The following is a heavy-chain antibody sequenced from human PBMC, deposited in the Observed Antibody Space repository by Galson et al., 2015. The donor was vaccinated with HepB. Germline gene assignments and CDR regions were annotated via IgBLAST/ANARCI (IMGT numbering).Heavy chain of an antibody. J-gene: IGHJ4*02. D-gene: IGHD2-15*01. CDR1: GYTFSNYA. CDR3: ARNRGSGSHFFDS. Sequence: VKVSCKASGYTFSNYAINWVRQARGQGLEWMGGINTNTGNPTYARGFRGRFVFSLDTSVSTAYLQISSLQAEDNAVYYCARNRGSGSHFFDSWGQGSLVTVSS. CDR2: INTNTGNP. V-gene: IGHV7-4-1*02.